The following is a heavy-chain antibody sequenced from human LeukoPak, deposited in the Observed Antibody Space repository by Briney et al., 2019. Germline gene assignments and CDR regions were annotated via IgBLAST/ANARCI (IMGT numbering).Heavy chain of an antibody. J-gene: IGHJ5*01. CDR3: ARGSKMLVYNWYDS. CDR2: INNSGST. CDR1: GGSFSGYY. Sequence: SQTLSLTCAVYGGSFSGYYWNWIRQPPGKGLEWIGEINNSGSTNYIPSLKRRVTISVDTSKNQFSLKLSPVTAADAAVYYCARGSKMLVYNWYDSWGQGTLVTVSS. D-gene: IGHD6-13*01. V-gene: IGHV4-34*01.